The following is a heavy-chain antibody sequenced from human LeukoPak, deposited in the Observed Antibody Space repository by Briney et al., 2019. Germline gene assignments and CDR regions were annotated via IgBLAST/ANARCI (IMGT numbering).Heavy chain of an antibody. V-gene: IGHV3-23*01. D-gene: IGHD3-10*01. J-gene: IGHJ4*02. CDR2: ISGSGGST. Sequence: GGSLRLSCAASGFTFSSYAMSWVRQAPGKGLEWVSAISGSGGSTYYADSVKGRFTISRDNSKNTLYLQMVSLGAEDTAVYYCARDRGSGTPTYYFDYWGQGTLVTVSS. CDR3: ARDRGSGTPTYYFDY. CDR1: GFTFSSYA.